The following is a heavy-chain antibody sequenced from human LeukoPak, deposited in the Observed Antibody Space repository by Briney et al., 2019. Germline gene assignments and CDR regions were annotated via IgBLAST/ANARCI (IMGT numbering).Heavy chain of an antibody. CDR1: GGSISSYF. CDR3: AREIPYYYGSGSIDAFDI. V-gene: IGHV4-59*01. D-gene: IGHD3-10*01. Sequence: PSETLSLTCTVSGGSISSYFWSWIRQPPGKGLEWIGYIYYSGSTNYNPSLKSRVTISVDTSKNQFSLKLSSVTAADTAVYYCAREIPYYYGSGSIDAFDIWGQGTMVTVSS. CDR2: IYYSGST. J-gene: IGHJ3*02.